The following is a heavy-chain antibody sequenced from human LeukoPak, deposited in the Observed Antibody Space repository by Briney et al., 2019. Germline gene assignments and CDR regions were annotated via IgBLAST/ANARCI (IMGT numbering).Heavy chain of an antibody. D-gene: IGHD2-2*01. CDR2: ISSSGSTI. J-gene: IGHJ6*02. V-gene: IGHV3-11*01. Sequence: GGSLRLSCAASGFTFSDYYMSWIRQAPGKGLEWVSYISSSGSTIYYADSVKGRFTISRDNAKNSLYLQMNSLRAEDTALYYCAKESREYYYYGMDVWGQGTTVTVSS. CDR1: GFTFSDYY. CDR3: AKESREYYYYGMDV.